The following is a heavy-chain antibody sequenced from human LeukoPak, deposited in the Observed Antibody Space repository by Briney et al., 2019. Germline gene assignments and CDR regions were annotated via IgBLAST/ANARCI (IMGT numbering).Heavy chain of an antibody. J-gene: IGHJ4*02. CDR1: GGSFSGYY. CDR2: INHSGST. Sequence: SETLSLTCAVYGGSFSGYYWSWIRQPPGKGLEWIGEINHSGSTNYNPSLKSRVTISVDTSKNQFSLKLSSVTAADTAVYYCARDRIPSSSSYAYWGQGTLVTVSS. V-gene: IGHV4-34*01. D-gene: IGHD6-6*01. CDR3: ARDRIPSSSSYAY.